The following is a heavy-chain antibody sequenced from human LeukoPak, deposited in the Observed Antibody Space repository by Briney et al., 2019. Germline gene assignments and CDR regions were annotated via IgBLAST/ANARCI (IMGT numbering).Heavy chain of an antibody. Sequence: GGSLKLSCAASGFTFSSYAMSWVRQAPGKGLEWVSAISGSGGSTYYADSVKGRFTISRDNSKNTLYLQMNSLRAEDTAVYYCAKDVGVYGDYRFDYWGQGTLVTVSS. J-gene: IGHJ4*02. CDR3: AKDVGVYGDYRFDY. CDR1: GFTFSSYA. V-gene: IGHV3-23*01. CDR2: ISGSGGST. D-gene: IGHD4-17*01.